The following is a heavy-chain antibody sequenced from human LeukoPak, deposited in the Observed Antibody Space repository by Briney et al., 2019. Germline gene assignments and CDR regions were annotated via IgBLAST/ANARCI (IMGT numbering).Heavy chain of an antibody. D-gene: IGHD3-10*01. CDR3: AKDTPYYGSGSDY. CDR1: GVIFSNYW. CDR2: INRDGSST. J-gene: IGHJ4*02. Sequence: GGSLRLSCAASGVIFSNYWMHWVRQAPGKGLVWVSRINRDGSSTSYADSVKGRFTISRDNSKNTLYLQMNSLRAEDTAVYYCAKDTPYYGSGSDYWGQGTLVTVSS. V-gene: IGHV3-74*01.